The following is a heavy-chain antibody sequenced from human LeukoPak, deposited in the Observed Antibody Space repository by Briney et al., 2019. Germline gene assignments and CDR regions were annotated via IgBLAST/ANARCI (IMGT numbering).Heavy chain of an antibody. Sequence: GGSLRLSCTASGFTFSNYEMNWVRQAPGKGLEWVSDISSRGTTVYYADSVKGRFTISRDNAKNSLYLQMNSLRAEDTALYYCARGRGSAYDAFDIWGQGTMVTASS. D-gene: IGHD6-19*01. CDR2: ISSRGTTV. CDR1: GFTFSNYE. J-gene: IGHJ3*02. V-gene: IGHV3-48*03. CDR3: ARGRGSAYDAFDI.